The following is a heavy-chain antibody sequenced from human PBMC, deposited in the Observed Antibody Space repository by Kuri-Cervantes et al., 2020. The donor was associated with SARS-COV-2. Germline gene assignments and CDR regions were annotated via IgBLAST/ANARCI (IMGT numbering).Heavy chain of an antibody. J-gene: IGHJ2*01. CDR2: INHSGST. CDR1: GFTFSSYA. CDR3: ARAELGLGWFFDL. Sequence: ESLKISCAASGFTFSSYAMSWVRQPPGKGLERIGEINHSGSTNYNPSLKSRVTISGDTSKNQFSLKLSSVTAADTAVYYCARAELGLGWFFDLWGRGTLVTVSS. V-gene: IGHV4-34*01. D-gene: IGHD6-13*01.